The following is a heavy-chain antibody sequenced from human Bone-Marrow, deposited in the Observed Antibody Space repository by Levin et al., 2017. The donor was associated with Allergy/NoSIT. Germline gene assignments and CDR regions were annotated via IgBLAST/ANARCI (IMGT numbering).Heavy chain of an antibody. V-gene: IGHV3-74*01. Sequence: PSETLSLTCAASGFTFSTYWMHWVRQAPGKGLVWVSRIQSNGKTNYADSVKGRFTISRDNAKNTLYLQMNSLTVEDTAVYYCARDRFYSDSGSNFSWFDPWGQGTLVTVSS. CDR2: IQSNGKT. J-gene: IGHJ5*02. D-gene: IGHD3-10*01. CDR1: GFTFSTYW. CDR3: ARDRFYSDSGSNFSWFDP.